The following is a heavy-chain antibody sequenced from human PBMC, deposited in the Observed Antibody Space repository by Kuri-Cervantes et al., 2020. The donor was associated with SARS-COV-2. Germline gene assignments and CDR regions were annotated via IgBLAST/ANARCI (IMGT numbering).Heavy chain of an antibody. D-gene: IGHD3-22*01. Sequence: GESLKISCKGSGYTFPTYWISWVRQMPGKGLEWMGVIYPGDSDTRYSPSFQGQVTLSSDRSTSTAYLQWSSLKASDTAIYYCARHFRHKDWLIPEVSTYFDSWGQGTLVTVSS. V-gene: IGHV5-51*01. CDR3: ARHFRHKDWLIPEVSTYFDS. CDR2: IYPGDSDT. CDR1: GYTFPTYW. J-gene: IGHJ4*02.